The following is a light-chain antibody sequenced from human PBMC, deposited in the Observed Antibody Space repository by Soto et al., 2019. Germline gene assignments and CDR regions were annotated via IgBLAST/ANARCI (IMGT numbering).Light chain of an antibody. V-gene: IGKV1-39*01. CDR2: AAS. CDR1: QSITSH. CDR3: QQSHSAPLT. Sequence: QMTQSPSSLFASVGDRVTITCRSSQSITSHLNWYQQKAGQSPKLLIYAASTLQSGVPPRFSGSGSGTEFTLTISGLQREDFATYYCQQSHSAPLTFGGGTKVEIK. J-gene: IGKJ4*01.